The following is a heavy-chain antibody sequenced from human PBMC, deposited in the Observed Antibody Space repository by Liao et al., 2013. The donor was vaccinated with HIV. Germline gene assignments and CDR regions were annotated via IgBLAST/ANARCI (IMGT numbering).Heavy chain of an antibody. CDR1: GGSFSDFS. J-gene: IGHJ3*01. D-gene: IGHD3-16*02. CDR2: VDHSGTT. CDR3: ARYLSEAEGDAFDV. Sequence: QVQLQQWGAGLVKPSETLSLSCAVYGGSFSDFSWTWIRQPPGEGLEWIGEVDHSGTTTYNPSLKSRITMSVDTSKNQFSLKVNSVTAADTAVYYCARYLSEAEGDAFDVWGQGTLVTVSS. V-gene: IGHV4-34*01.